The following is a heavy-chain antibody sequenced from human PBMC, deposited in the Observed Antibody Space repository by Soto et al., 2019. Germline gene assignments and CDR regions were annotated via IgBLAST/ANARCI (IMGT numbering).Heavy chain of an antibody. CDR1: GFTFSSYS. J-gene: IGHJ4*02. V-gene: IGHV3-21*01. D-gene: IGHD3-22*01. Sequence: VGSLRLSCAASGFTFSSYSMNWVRQAPGKGLDWVSSITVSSIYIYYADSVKGRFTISRDNAKNSLYLQMNSLRAEDTAVYYCAKDSSYYYDSSGHCFDYWGQGTLVTVSS. CDR3: AKDSSYYYDSSGHCFDY. CDR2: ITVSSIYI.